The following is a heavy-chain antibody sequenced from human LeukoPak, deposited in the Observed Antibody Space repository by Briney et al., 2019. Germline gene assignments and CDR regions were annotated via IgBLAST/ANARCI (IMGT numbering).Heavy chain of an antibody. V-gene: IGHV4-61*01. CDR3: ARGEISGYDWQKIDY. CDR1: GGSVSSGSYY. Sequence: SSQTLSLTCTVSGGSVSSGSYYWSWIRQPPGKGLEWIGYIYYSGSTTYNPSLQSRLIISVDTSKNQFSLKLSSVTAADPAVYYCARGEISGYDWQKIDYWGQGTLVSVSS. J-gene: IGHJ4*02. CDR2: IYYSGST. D-gene: IGHD5-12*01.